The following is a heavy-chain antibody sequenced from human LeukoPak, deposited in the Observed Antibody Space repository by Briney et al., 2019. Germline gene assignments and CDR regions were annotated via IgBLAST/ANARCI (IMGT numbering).Heavy chain of an antibody. CDR2: ISSSGSTI. V-gene: IGHV3-48*03. D-gene: IGHD3-10*01. Sequence: GGSLRLSCAASGFTFSSYEMNWVRQAPGKGLEWVSYISSSGSTIYYADSVKGRFTISRDNAKNSLYLQMNSLRAEDTAVYYCARSITYGSGTPHDYWGQGTLVTVSS. CDR1: GFTFSSYE. J-gene: IGHJ4*02. CDR3: ARSITYGSGTPHDY.